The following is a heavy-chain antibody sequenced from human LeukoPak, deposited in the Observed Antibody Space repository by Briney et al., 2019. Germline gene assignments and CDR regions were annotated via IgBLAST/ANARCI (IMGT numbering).Heavy chain of an antibody. Sequence: PGRSLRLSCEVSGFTFTSYGMHWVRQAPGKGLEWVADIWYDGSNKYYADSVKGRFTISRDNSKNTVFLQMTSLRADDTAVYYCVRAYSGYSSRGFDYWGQGTLVRVSS. V-gene: IGHV3-33*01. CDR2: IWYDGSNK. CDR3: VRAYSGYSSRGFDY. D-gene: IGHD5-12*01. J-gene: IGHJ4*02. CDR1: GFTFTSYG.